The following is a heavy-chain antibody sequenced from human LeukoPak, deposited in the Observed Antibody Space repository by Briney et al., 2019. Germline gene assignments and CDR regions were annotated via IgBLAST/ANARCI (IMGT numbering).Heavy chain of an antibody. CDR2: ISAYNGNT. D-gene: IGHD2-8*01. CDR1: GDSFSKYW. J-gene: IGHJ4*02. CDR3: ARQQMVYATIDY. V-gene: IGHV1-18*04. Sequence: GESLKISCKDSGDSFSKYWIGWVRQAPGQGLEWMGWISAYNGNTNYAQKLQGRVTMTTDTSTSTAYMELRSLRSDDTAVYYCARQQMVYATIDYWGQGTLVTVSS.